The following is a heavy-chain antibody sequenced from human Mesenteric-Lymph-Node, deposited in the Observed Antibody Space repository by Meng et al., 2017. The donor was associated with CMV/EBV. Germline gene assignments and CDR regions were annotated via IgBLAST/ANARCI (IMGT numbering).Heavy chain of an antibody. CDR2: ISWNSENI. Sequence: GGSLRLSCAASGFTFDDYAVYWVRQAPGKGLEWVSGISWNSENIGYADSVKGRFTISRDNAKNSLYLQMNSLRAEDTALYYCAKDTSGTMVTGVDVWGQGTTVTVSS. J-gene: IGHJ6*02. D-gene: IGHD4-17*01. CDR1: GFTFDDYA. CDR3: AKDTSGTMVTGVDV. V-gene: IGHV3-9*01.